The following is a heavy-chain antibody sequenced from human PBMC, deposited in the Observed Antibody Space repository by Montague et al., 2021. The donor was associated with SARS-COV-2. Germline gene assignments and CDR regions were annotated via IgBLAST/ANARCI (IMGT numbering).Heavy chain of an antibody. CDR1: GGSLSCYY. CDR3: ARWDPQTLTLIGLRGKSASDY. J-gene: IGHJ4*02. CDR2: INHSGTT. V-gene: IGHV4-34*01. Sequence: SETLSLTCAVYGGSLSCYYWTWIRQSPGKGLEWIAEINHSGTTNYNFNPSLRSRVTISVDTSKSQFSLKLSSVTAADTGVYYCARWDPQTLTLIGLRGKSASDYWGQGTLVTVSS. D-gene: IGHD4-23*01.